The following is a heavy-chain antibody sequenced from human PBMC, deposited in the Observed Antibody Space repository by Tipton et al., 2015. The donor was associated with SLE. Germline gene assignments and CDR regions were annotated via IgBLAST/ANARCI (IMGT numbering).Heavy chain of an antibody. CDR3: VSPVYSSSWTGGLDI. D-gene: IGHD6-13*01. J-gene: IGHJ3*02. V-gene: IGHV3-30*02. Sequence: SLRLSCAASGFTFSSYGMHWVRQAPGKGLEWVAFIRYDGSNKYYADSVKGRFTISRDNSKNTLYLQMSSLRAEDTAVYYCVSPVYSSSWTGGLDIWGRATMVAVSS. CDR1: GFTFSSYG. CDR2: IRYDGSNK.